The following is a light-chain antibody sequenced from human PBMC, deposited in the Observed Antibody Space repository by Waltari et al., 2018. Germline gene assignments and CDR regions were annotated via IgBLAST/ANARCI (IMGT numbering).Light chain of an antibody. Sequence: EIVMTQSPVTLSVSPGERATLSCRASQSVSNNLAWFQQKPGQAPRLLIYGASTRATTIPARFSGGGSGTEFTLIISSLQSEDFAVYYCQQYNKWPRTFGPGTTVEFK. CDR2: GAS. V-gene: IGKV3-15*01. CDR3: QQYNKWPRT. J-gene: IGKJ1*01. CDR1: QSVSNN.